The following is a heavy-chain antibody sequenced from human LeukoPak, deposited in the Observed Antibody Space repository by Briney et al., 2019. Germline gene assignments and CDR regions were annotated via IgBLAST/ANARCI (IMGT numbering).Heavy chain of an antibody. V-gene: IGHV4-4*07. J-gene: IGHJ5*02. CDR1: DDDDSLSSYS. D-gene: IGHD6-6*01. Sequence: SETLSLTCTVSDDDDSLSSYSWNWIRQPAGTRLEWIGRIYTSGTTDYNPSLESRVTMSIDTSKSQFSLRLSSVTAADTAVYYCAGSYRGTNWFDPWGQGTLVTVSS. CDR2: IYTSGTT. CDR3: AGSYRGTNWFDP.